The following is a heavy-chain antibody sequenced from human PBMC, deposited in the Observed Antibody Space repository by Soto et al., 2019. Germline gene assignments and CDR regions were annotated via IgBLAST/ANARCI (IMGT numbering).Heavy chain of an antibody. CDR1: GGSINTDYW. V-gene: IGHV4-4*02. CDR2: VHHSGTT. CDR3: ARHVSIVYYDSSGYYLDY. Sequence: ASETLSLTCGVSGGSINTDYWWSWVRQAPGKALEWIGEVHHSGTTNYIQSLKTRITMSVDKSGNQVSLDLTSVAAADTAMYYCARHVSIVYYDSSGYYLDYWGQGTLVTVSS. D-gene: IGHD3-22*01. J-gene: IGHJ4*02.